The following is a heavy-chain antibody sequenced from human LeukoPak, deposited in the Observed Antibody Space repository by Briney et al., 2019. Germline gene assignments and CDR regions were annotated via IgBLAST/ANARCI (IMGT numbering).Heavy chain of an antibody. CDR1: GGFMSSNY. J-gene: IGHJ4*02. CDR3: ARERSSWYVDY. Sequence: SETLSLTCTVAGGFMSSNYWSWFLQPAGEGLVWIGRIYTSGSTNYNPSLKSRVTMSVDTSKNQFSLKLSSVTAADTAVYYCARERSSWYVDYWGQGILVTVSS. D-gene: IGHD6-13*01. CDR2: IYTSGST. V-gene: IGHV4-4*07.